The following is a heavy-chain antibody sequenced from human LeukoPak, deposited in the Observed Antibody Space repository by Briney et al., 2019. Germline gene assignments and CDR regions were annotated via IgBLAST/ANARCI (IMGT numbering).Heavy chain of an antibody. Sequence: AASVKVSCKASGYTFTDYYLHWVRQAPGQGLEWMGWINPNSGVTKHAQKFQGRVTMTRDTSIITAYMELSRLTSDDTAVYYCARNYYYGMDVWGQGTAVTVSS. CDR1: GYTFTDYY. J-gene: IGHJ6*02. CDR2: INPNSGVT. V-gene: IGHV1-2*02. CDR3: ARNYYYGMDV.